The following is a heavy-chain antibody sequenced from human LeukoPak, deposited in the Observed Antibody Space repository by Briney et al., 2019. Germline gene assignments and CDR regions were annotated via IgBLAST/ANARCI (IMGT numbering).Heavy chain of an antibody. Sequence: SETLSLTCTVSGGSISSYYWSWIRQPPGKGLEWIGYIYYSGSTYYNPSLKSRVTISVDTSKNQFSLKLSSVTAADTAVYYCARGDYYDSSGRGGLDYWGQGTLVTVSS. CDR2: IYYSGST. CDR1: GGSISSYY. CDR3: ARGDYYDSSGRGGLDY. J-gene: IGHJ4*02. D-gene: IGHD3-22*01. V-gene: IGHV4-59*12.